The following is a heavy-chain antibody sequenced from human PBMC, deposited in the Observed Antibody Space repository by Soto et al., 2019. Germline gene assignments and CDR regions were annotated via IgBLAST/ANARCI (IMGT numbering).Heavy chain of an antibody. Sequence: QLQLQESGPGLEKPSETVSLTCTVCGGSISSNSYYWGWIREPPGKGLEWIGSIYYSGSTYYNPSLKSRVTISVDTSKNQFSLKLSSVTAADTAVYYCARRGSSSWYGYWGQGTLVTVSS. CDR2: IYYSGST. CDR1: GGSISSNSYY. CDR3: ARRGSSSWYGY. V-gene: IGHV4-39*01. D-gene: IGHD6-13*01. J-gene: IGHJ4*02.